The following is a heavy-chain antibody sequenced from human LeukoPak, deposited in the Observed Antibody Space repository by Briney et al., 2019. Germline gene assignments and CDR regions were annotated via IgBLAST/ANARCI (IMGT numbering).Heavy chain of an antibody. CDR2: ISAYNGNT. J-gene: IGHJ4*02. V-gene: IGHV1-18*01. CDR3: ARHLEYSSSYYFDY. CDR1: GYTFTSYG. D-gene: IGHD6-6*01. Sequence: ASVKVSCKASGYTFTSYGISWVRQAPGQGLEWMGWISAYNGNTNYAQKLQGRVTMTTDTSTSTAYMELRSLRSEDTAVYYCARHLEYSSSYYFDYWGQGTLVTVSS.